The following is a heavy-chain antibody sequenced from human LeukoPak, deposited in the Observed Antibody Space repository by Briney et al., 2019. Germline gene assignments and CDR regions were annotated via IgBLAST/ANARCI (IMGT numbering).Heavy chain of an antibody. J-gene: IGHJ3*02. Sequence: ASVKVSCKASGYTFTSYGISRVRQAPGQGLEWMGWISAYNGNTNYAQKLQGRVTMTTDTSTSTAYMELRSLRSEDTAVYYCARDRLGYSSTSDAFDIWGQGTMVTVSS. D-gene: IGHD6-13*01. CDR2: ISAYNGNT. V-gene: IGHV1-18*01. CDR3: ARDRLGYSSTSDAFDI. CDR1: GYTFTSYG.